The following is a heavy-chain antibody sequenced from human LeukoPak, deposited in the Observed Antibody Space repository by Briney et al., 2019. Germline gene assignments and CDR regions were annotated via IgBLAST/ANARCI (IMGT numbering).Heavy chain of an antibody. CDR2: INTYNGNT. CDR1: GYTFTSYG. Sequence: ASVKVSCKASGYTFTSYGISWVRQAPGQGLEWIGWINTYNGNTNYAQKLQGRVTMTTDTSTNTAYMELRSLRSDDTAVYYCARDYYDSSGYYYDAFDIWGQGTMVTVSS. D-gene: IGHD3-22*01. CDR3: ARDYYDSSGYYYDAFDI. J-gene: IGHJ3*02. V-gene: IGHV1-18*01.